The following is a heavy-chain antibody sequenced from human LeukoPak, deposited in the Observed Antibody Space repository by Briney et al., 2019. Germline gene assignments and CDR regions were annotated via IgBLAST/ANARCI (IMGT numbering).Heavy chain of an antibody. J-gene: IGHJ4*02. CDR2: INAGNGNT. V-gene: IGHV1-3*01. Sequence: GASVNVSCKASGYTFTSYAMHWVRQAPGQRLEWMGWINAGNGNTKYSQKFQGRVTITRDTSANTAYMELSSLRSEDTAAYYCARGAVAGAGYFDYWGQGTLVTVSS. CDR1: GYTFTSYA. D-gene: IGHD6-19*01. CDR3: ARGAVAGAGYFDY.